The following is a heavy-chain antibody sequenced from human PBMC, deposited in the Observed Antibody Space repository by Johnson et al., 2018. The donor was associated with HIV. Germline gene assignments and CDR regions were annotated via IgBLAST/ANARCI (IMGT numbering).Heavy chain of an antibody. CDR2: ISYDGSDK. D-gene: IGHD5-24*01. V-gene: IGHV3-30*14. CDR1: GFTFNNYA. Sequence: QVQLVESGGGVVQPGRSLRLSCAASGFTFNNYAMHWVRQAPGKGLEWVAVISYDGSDKYYADSGTGRFTISRDNSKNTLYLQMNTLGAEDTAVYYCAKDRSRLHDAFDIWGQGTMVTVSS. CDR3: AKDRSRLHDAFDI. J-gene: IGHJ3*02.